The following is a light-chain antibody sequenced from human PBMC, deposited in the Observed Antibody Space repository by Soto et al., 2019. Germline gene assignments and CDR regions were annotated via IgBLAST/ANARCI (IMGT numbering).Light chain of an antibody. CDR2: DAS. Sequence: EIVLTQSPATLSLSPGERATLSCRASQSVSSYLAWYQQKPGQAPRLLIYDASNRATGIPARFSGSGSGTDFTLTISSLEPEDCAVYYCQQRSNWPPVTFGPGTNVDIK. J-gene: IGKJ3*01. CDR3: QQRSNWPPVT. V-gene: IGKV3-11*01. CDR1: QSVSSY.